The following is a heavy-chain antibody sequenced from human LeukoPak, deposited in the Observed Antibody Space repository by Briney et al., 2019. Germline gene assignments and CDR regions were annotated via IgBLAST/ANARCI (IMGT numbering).Heavy chain of an antibody. V-gene: IGHV3-21*01. Sequence: GGSLRLSCAASGFTFSSYSMNWVRQASGKGLEWVSSISSSSSYIYYADSVKGRFTISRDNAKNSLYLQMNSLRAEDTAVYCCARGHSSGYYYDFDYWGQGTLVTVSS. CDR1: GFTFSSYS. CDR3: ARGHSSGYYYDFDY. CDR2: ISSSSSYI. D-gene: IGHD3-22*01. J-gene: IGHJ4*02.